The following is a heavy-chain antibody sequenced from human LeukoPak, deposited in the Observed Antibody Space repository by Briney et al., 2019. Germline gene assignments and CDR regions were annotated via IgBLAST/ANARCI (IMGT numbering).Heavy chain of an antibody. Sequence: GGSLRLSCAASGFTFSGSAMHWVRQASGKGLEWVGRIRSKANSYATAYAASVKGRFTISRDDPKNTAYLQMNSLKTEDTAVYYCTRHERDWNDLFGANAFDIWGQGTMVTVSS. D-gene: IGHD1-1*01. J-gene: IGHJ3*02. CDR3: TRHERDWNDLFGANAFDI. CDR1: GFTFSGSA. V-gene: IGHV3-73*01. CDR2: IRSKANSYAT.